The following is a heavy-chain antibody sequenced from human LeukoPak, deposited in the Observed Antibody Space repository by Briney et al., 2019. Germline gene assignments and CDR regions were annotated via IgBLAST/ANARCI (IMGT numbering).Heavy chain of an antibody. J-gene: IGHJ6*03. CDR2: IIPIFGTA. D-gene: IGHD2-2*01. CDR1: GYTFTSYD. Sequence: AASVKVSCKASGYTFTSYDINWVRQAPGQGLEWMGGIIPIFGTANYAQKFQGRVTINADESTRPAYLELSSLRSEDTAVYYCAGSIVVVPAAMPVPYYYYMDVWGKGTTVTISS. CDR3: AGSIVVVPAAMPVPYYYYMDV. V-gene: IGHV1-69*13.